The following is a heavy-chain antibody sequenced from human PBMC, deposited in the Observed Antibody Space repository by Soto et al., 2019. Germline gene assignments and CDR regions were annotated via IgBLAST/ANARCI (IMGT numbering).Heavy chain of an antibody. D-gene: IGHD3-22*01. CDR1: GFTFSDYY. V-gene: IGHV3-11*01. J-gene: IGHJ4*02. CDR2: ISSSGSTI. CDR3: AKEADISGYYPDY. Sequence: GGSLRLSCAASGFTFSDYYMSWIRQAPGKGLEWVSYISSSGSTIYYADSVKGRSTISRDNSKNTLHLQVNSLRGEDTAVYYCAKEADISGYYPDYWGQGTQVTVSS.